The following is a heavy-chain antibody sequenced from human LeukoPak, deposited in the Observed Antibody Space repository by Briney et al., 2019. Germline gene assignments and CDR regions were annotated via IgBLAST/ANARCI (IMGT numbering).Heavy chain of an antibody. CDR2: IKKDGREK. Sequence: GGSLRLSYAASGFNFGTHWMTWVRQAPGKGLECVAIIKKDGREKYHVDSVKGRFTISRDNAKNSLYLQMNSLRAEDTGVYYCAIRESFDWLSMMFDYWGQGTLVTVSS. D-gene: IGHD3-9*01. V-gene: IGHV3-7*01. CDR1: GFNFGTHW. J-gene: IGHJ4*02. CDR3: AIRESFDWLSMMFDY.